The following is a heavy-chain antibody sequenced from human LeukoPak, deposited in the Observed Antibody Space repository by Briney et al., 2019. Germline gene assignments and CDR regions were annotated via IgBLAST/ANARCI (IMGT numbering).Heavy chain of an antibody. CDR1: GYTFARYW. V-gene: IGHV3-7*04. CDR2: IKQDGSKK. CDR3: TRVGYIDEGIDY. D-gene: IGHD5-24*01. Sequence: GESLKISCKGSGYTFARYWMTWVRQAPEKGLEWVANIKQDGSKKSYVDSVKGRFTISRDNAKNSLYLQMNSLRAEDTAIYYCTRVGYIDEGIDYWGQGTLVTVSS. J-gene: IGHJ4*02.